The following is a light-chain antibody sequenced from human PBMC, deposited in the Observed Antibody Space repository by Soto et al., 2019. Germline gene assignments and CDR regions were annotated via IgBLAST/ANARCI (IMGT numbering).Light chain of an antibody. V-gene: IGLV2-23*02. CDR3: CSYAGNSAYV. CDR1: RSDVGNYNL. J-gene: IGLJ1*01. Sequence: QSALTQPASVSGSPGQSVTISCTGTRSDVGNYNLVSWYQQHPGKAPKFLIFDVSKRPSGASDRFTGSKSGNTASLTISGLQAEHEADYYCCSYAGNSAYVFGSGTKVTVL. CDR2: DVS.